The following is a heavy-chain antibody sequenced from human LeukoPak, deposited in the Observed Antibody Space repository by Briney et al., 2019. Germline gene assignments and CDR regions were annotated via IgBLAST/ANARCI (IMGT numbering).Heavy chain of an antibody. Sequence: ASVKVSCKAFGYTFTSNYMHWVRQAPGQGPEWMGVISPSGGSTTYAQKFQGRVTLTRDMSTSTDYLELSSLRSEDTAVYYCARGSRAYGDYVDYWGQGTLVTVSS. D-gene: IGHD4-17*01. CDR3: ARGSRAYGDYVDY. CDR1: GYTFTSNY. V-gene: IGHV1-46*01. J-gene: IGHJ4*02. CDR2: ISPSGGST.